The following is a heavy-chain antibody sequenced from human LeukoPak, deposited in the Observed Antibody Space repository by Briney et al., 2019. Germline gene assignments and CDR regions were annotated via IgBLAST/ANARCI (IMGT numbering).Heavy chain of an antibody. D-gene: IGHD6-19*01. CDR3: ARRQGWYQGAPFDY. Sequence: SETLSLTXTVSGGSISSGSYYWSWIRQPAGKGLEWIGRIYTSGSTNYNPSLKSRVTISVDTSKNQFSLKLSSVTAADTAVYYCARRQGWYQGAPFDYWGQGTLVTVSS. J-gene: IGHJ4*02. CDR2: IYTSGST. V-gene: IGHV4-61*02. CDR1: GGSISSGSYY.